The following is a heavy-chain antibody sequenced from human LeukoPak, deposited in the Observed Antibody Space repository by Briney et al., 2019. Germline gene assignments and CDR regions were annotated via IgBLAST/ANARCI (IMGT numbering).Heavy chain of an antibody. CDR2: IIPIFGTA. V-gene: IGHV1-69*13. CDR1: GGTFSSYA. CDR3: ARDWGSTMVRGVINGMDV. D-gene: IGHD3-10*01. J-gene: IGHJ6*02. Sequence: GASVKVSCKASGGTFSSYAISWVRQAPGQGLEWMGGIIPIFGTANYAQKFQGRVTITADESTSTAYMELSSLRSEDTAVYYCARDWGSTMVRGVINGMDVWGQGTTVTVSS.